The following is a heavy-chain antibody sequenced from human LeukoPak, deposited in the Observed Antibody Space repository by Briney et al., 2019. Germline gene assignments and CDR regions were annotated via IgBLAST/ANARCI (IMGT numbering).Heavy chain of an antibody. CDR1: GGTFSSYA. CDR3: ARAVGRSSWFNY. D-gene: IGHD6-13*01. V-gene: IGHV1-69*05. Sequence: GASEKVSCKASGGTFSSYAISWVRQAPGQGLDWMGGIIPIFGTANYAQKFQGRVTITTDESTSTAYMELSSLRSEDTAVYYCARAVGRSSWFNYWGQGTLVTVSS. J-gene: IGHJ4*02. CDR2: IIPIFGTA.